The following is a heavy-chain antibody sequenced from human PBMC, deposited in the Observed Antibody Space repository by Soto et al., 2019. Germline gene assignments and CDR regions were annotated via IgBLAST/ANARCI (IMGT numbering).Heavy chain of an antibody. Sequence: GGSLRLSCAASGFTFSSYAMSWVRQAPGKGLEWVSAISGSGGSTYYADSVKGRFTISRDNSKNTLYLQMNSLRAEDTAVYYCANTNCSSTSCLFDPWGQGTLVTVSS. V-gene: IGHV3-23*01. J-gene: IGHJ5*02. D-gene: IGHD2-2*01. CDR1: GFTFSSYA. CDR2: ISGSGGST. CDR3: ANTNCSSTSCLFDP.